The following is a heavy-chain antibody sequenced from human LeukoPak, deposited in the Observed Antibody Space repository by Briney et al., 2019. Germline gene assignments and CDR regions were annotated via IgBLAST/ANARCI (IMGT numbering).Heavy chain of an antibody. CDR1: GGSFSGYY. Sequence: SETLSLTCAVYGGSFSGYYWSWIRQPPGKGLEWIGEINHSGSTNYNPSLKSRVTISVDTSKNQFSLKLSSVTAADTAVYYCARLTTVGSFDYWGQGTLVTVSS. CDR2: INHSGST. D-gene: IGHD4-23*01. J-gene: IGHJ4*02. V-gene: IGHV4-34*01. CDR3: ARLTTVGSFDY.